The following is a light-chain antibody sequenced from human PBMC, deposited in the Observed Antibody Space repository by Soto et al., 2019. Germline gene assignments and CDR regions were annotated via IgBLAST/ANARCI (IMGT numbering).Light chain of an antibody. Sequence: DIVMTQSPDSLAVSLGERATINCESSQSVFSSSNSKNYLAWYQQKPGQPPKLLIYWASTRESGVPDRFSGSESGTDFTLTISSLQAEDVAVYYCQQYYSTPQTFGQGTKVEIK. CDR1: QSVFSSSNSKNY. V-gene: IGKV4-1*01. J-gene: IGKJ1*01. CDR2: WAS. CDR3: QQYYSTPQT.